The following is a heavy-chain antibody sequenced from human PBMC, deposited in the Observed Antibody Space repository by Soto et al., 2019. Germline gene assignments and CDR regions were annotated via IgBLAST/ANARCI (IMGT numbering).Heavy chain of an antibody. CDR3: AKSRQLEPQTYNWFDP. CDR2: IRYNGSNK. Sequence: GGSLRLSCAASGFTFSSYGMHWVRQAPGKGLEWVAVIRYNGSNKYYADSVKGRFTISRDNSNNTLYLQMNSLRAEDTAVYYCAKSRQLEPQTYNWFDPWGQGTLVTVSS. CDR1: GFTFSSYG. V-gene: IGHV3-30*18. J-gene: IGHJ5*02. D-gene: IGHD1-1*01.